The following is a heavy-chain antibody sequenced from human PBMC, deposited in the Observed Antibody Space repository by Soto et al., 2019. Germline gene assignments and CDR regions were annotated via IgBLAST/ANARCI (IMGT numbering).Heavy chain of an antibody. CDR3: AREISGSYRFDY. CDR1: GYTFTSYD. J-gene: IGHJ4*02. V-gene: IGHV1-8*01. CDR2: MNPNSGTT. D-gene: IGHD1-26*01. Sequence: QVQLVQSGAEVKKPGASVKVSCKPSGYTFTSYDINWVRQATGQGLEWMGWMNPNSGTTGYAQKFQGGVTMTRNTSITTAYMELSSLRSEDTAVYYCAREISGSYRFDYWGQGTLVTVSS.